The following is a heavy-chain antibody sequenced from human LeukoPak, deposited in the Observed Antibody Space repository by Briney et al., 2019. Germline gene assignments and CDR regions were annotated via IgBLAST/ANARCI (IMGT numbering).Heavy chain of an antibody. D-gene: IGHD4-17*01. CDR2: INSDGSST. J-gene: IGHJ4*02. CDR3: ARCEVTRACIDY. Sequence: TGGSLRLSCAASGFTFSSYWRHWVRQAPGKGLVWVSRINSDGSSTSYADSVKGRFTISRDNAKNTLYLQMNSLRAEDTAVYYCARCEVTRACIDYWGQGTLVTVSS. CDR1: GFTFSSYW. V-gene: IGHV3-74*01.